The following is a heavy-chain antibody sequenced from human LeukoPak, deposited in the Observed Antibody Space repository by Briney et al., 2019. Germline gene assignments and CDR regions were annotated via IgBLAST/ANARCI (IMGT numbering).Heavy chain of an antibody. CDR1: GFTFSSYG. D-gene: IGHD1-7*01. V-gene: IGHV3-30*18. J-gene: IGHJ4*02. CDR2: ISYDGSDK. Sequence: GGSLRLSCAASGFTFSSYGMHWVRQAPGKGLEWVAVISYDGSDKYYADSVKGRFTISRDNSKNTLYLQMNSLRAEDTAVYYCAKIRVIFNWNYAYYFVYWGQGSLVTVSS. CDR3: AKIRVIFNWNYAYYFVY.